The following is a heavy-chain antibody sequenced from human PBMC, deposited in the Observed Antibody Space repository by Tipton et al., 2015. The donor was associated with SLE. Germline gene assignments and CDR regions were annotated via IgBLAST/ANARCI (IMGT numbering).Heavy chain of an antibody. CDR2: ISGYSGNT. CDR3: AKDRGGYFDANGRDALDM. D-gene: IGHD5-12*01. V-gene: IGHV1-18*01. CDR1: GYTFTNYG. Sequence: QVQLVQSGAEVRKPGASVKVSCKTSGYTFTNYGVSWVRQAPGQGLEWMGWISGYSGNTIYAESLQGRVTMTADTTTSTSYMEVKNLKPDDTAIYYCAKDRGGYFDANGRDALDMWGQGTVVTVSS. J-gene: IGHJ3*02.